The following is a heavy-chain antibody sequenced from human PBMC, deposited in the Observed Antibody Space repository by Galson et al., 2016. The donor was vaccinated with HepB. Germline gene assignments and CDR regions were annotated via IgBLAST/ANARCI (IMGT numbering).Heavy chain of an antibody. V-gene: IGHV3-30*18. CDR3: AKDDYGDWSYYIDY. Sequence: SLRLSCAASGFTFSSYGMHWVRQAPGKGLEWVAGILYDGSSKYYADSVKGRFAISRDNSKNTLYLQMNSLRPEDTAVYYCAKDDYGDWSYYIDYWGQGTLVTVS. CDR2: ILYDGSSK. CDR1: GFTFSSYG. J-gene: IGHJ4*02. D-gene: IGHD4-17*01.